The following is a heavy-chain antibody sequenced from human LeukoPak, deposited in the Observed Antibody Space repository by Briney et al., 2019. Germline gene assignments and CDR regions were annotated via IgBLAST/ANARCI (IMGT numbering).Heavy chain of an antibody. J-gene: IGHJ4*02. Sequence: SVKVSCKASGGTFSSYDISWVRQAPGQGLEWMGRIIPIFGTANYAQKFQGRVTITTDESTSTAYMELSSLRSEDTAVYYCARAPGYRSGGSCLDYWGQGTLVTVSS. CDR3: ARAPGYRSGGSCLDY. V-gene: IGHV1-69*05. CDR2: IIPIFGTA. D-gene: IGHD2-15*01. CDR1: GGTFSSYD.